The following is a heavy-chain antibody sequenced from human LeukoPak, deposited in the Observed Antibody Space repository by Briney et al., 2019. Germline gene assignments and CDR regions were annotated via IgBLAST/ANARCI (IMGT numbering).Heavy chain of an antibody. CDR2: IYYSGST. J-gene: IGHJ4*02. CDR1: GASIRSGDHH. V-gene: IGHV4-30-4*01. Sequence: PSQTLSLTCTVSGASIRSGDHHWSWLRQSAGKGLEWIGYIYYSGSTNYSPSLKSRITISVDTSKNQFSLKLSSVTAADTAVYYCARHYVFVYGGSSFDYWGQGTLVTVSS. CDR3: ARHYVFVYGGSSFDY. D-gene: IGHD2-8*01.